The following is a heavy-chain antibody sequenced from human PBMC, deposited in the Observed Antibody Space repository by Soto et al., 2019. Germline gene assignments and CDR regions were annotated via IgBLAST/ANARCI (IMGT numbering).Heavy chain of an antibody. V-gene: IGHV3-33*01. D-gene: IGHD5-12*01. CDR1: GFTFSSYG. Sequence: GGSLRLSCAASGFTFSSYGMHWVRQAPGKGLEWVAVIWYDGSNKYYADSVKGRFTISRDNSKNTLYLQMNSLRAEDTAVYYCARAHRRNYSGYDPNLYYYYGMDVWGQGTTVTVSS. J-gene: IGHJ6*02. CDR3: ARAHRRNYSGYDPNLYYYYGMDV. CDR2: IWYDGSNK.